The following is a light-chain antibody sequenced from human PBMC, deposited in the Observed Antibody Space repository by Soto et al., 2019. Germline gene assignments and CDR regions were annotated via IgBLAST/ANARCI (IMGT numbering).Light chain of an antibody. V-gene: IGLV1-40*01. Sequence: QSVLTQPPSVSGAPGQRVTISCTGSSSNIGAGYDLHWYQPLPGTAPKLLIYGTSNRTSWVPDLYSGSKSGTSASLAITGLEDEDEADYYCQSYDSSLSALFGGGTKLTVL. J-gene: IGLJ3*02. CDR3: QSYDSSLSAL. CDR1: SSNIGAGYD. CDR2: GTS.